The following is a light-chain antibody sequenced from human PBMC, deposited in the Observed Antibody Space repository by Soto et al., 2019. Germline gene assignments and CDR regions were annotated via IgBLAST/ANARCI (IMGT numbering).Light chain of an antibody. CDR2: DAS. J-gene: IGKJ4*01. Sequence: EILLTESAATLTLYPGERATLSCRASQSVSSYLAWYQQKPGQAPRLLIYDASNRATGIPARFSGSGSGTDFTLTISSLEPEDFAVYYCQQRSNWLTFGGGTKVDIK. V-gene: IGKV3-11*01. CDR3: QQRSNWLT. CDR1: QSVSSY.